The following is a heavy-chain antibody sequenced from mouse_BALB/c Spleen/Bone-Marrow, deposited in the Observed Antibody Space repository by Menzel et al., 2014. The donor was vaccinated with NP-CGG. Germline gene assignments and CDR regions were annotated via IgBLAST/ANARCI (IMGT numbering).Heavy chain of an antibody. Sequence: QVQLQQSGAELVRPGASVKLSCKASGYTFTTYWIHWVKQRPGQGLEWIGNIYPSDSYTNYNQKFKDKATLTVDKSSSTAYMQLSSRTSEDSAVYYCTRWDDNCLYWYFDDWGPGTTLTVSS. CDR2: IYPSDSYT. J-gene: IGHJ1*01. D-gene: IGHD2-1*01. V-gene: IGHV1-69*02. CDR3: TRWDDNCLYWYFDD. CDR1: GYTFTTYW.